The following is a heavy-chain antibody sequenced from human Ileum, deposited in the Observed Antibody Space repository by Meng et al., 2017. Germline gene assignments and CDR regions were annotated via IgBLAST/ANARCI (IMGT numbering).Heavy chain of an antibody. CDR1: GFTFSSHW. Sequence: QVAESGGSLVGPRGSRRLSCAASGFTFSSHWMNWVRQAPGKGLVWVSRINTDGSTTTYADSVRGRFTISRDNAKNTVFLQMNSLRAEDTAVYYCVGMTVGWGQGTLVTVSS. D-gene: IGHD3-22*01. V-gene: IGHV3-74*03. J-gene: IGHJ4*02. CDR2: INTDGSTT. CDR3: VGMTVG.